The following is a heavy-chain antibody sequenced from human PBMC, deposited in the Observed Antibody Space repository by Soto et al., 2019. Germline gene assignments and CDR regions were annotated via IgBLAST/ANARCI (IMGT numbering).Heavy chain of an antibody. CDR1: GGTFSSYA. V-gene: IGHV1-69*06. Sequence: ASVKVSCKASGGTFSSYAISWVRQAPGQGLEWTGGIIPIFGTANYAHKFQGRVTITADKSTSAAYMELSSLRSEDTAVYYCARDLGGNPFDYWGQGTLVTVST. CDR2: IIPIFGTA. CDR3: ARDLGGNPFDY. J-gene: IGHJ4*02. D-gene: IGHD4-4*01.